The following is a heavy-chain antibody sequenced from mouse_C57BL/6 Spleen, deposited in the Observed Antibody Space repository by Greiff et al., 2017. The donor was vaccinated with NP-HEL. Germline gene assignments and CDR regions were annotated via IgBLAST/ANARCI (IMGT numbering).Heavy chain of an antibody. CDR2: ISSGSSTI. Sequence: EVQRVESGGGLVKPGGSLKLSCAASGFTFSDYGMHWVRQAPEKGLEWVAYISSGSSTIYYADTVKGRFTISRDNAKNTLFLQMTSLRSEDTAMYYCARGFITTVVANYYAMDYWGQGTSVTVSS. CDR1: GFTFSDYG. D-gene: IGHD1-1*01. J-gene: IGHJ4*01. CDR3: ARGFITTVVANYYAMDY. V-gene: IGHV5-17*01.